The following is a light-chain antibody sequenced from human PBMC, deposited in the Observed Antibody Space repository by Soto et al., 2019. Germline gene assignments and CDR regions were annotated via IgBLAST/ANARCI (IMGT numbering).Light chain of an antibody. V-gene: IGLV2-14*01. CDR2: EVS. CDR1: SSDVGGNKF. CDR3: SSYTNSGTPDV. Sequence: QSVLTQPASVSGSPGQSITISCTGTSSDVGGNKFVSWYQQHPGKAPQLMIYEVSNRPSGVFNRFSGSKSGNTASLTISGLQAEDEADYYCSSYTNSGTPDVFGTGTKLTVL. J-gene: IGLJ1*01.